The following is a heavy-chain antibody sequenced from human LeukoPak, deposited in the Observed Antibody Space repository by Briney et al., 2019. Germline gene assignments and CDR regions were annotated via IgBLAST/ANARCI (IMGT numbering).Heavy chain of an antibody. CDR1: GFIFSSYA. J-gene: IGHJ6*03. V-gene: IGHV3-23*01. CDR2: GGSGGST. CDR3: AKMRGQSYHSYYMDA. Sequence: PGGSLRLSCAASGFIFSSYAMSWVRQAPGKGLEWVSYGGSGGSTYYADSVKGRFTVSRDNSKSTLYLQMNSLTAEDTAVYYCAKMRGQSYHSYYMDAWGKGTTVTVSS.